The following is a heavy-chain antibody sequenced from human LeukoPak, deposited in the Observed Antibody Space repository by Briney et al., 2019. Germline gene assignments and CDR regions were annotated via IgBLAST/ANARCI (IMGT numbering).Heavy chain of an antibody. CDR2: IYFIGIT. Sequence: SETLSLTCTVSGGSISSSSYYWGWIRQPPGKGLEWIGSIYFIGITYYNPSLKSRVTISVDTSKNRFSLKLSSVTAADTAVYYCATQQRAHYYYYYMDVWGKGTTVTISS. D-gene: IGHD6-25*01. CDR3: ATQQRAHYYYYYMDV. CDR1: GGSISSSSYY. V-gene: IGHV4-39*07. J-gene: IGHJ6*03.